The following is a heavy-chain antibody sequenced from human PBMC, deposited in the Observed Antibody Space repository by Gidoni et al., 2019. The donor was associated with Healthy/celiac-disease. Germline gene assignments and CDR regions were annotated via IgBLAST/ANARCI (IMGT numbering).Heavy chain of an antibody. Sequence: EVQLVETGGGLIQPGGSLRLSCAASGFTGSRNYMSWVRQAPGKGLEWVAVIYICVSTYYADSVKRRFTISRDNSKNTLYLQMNSLIAEDTAVYYCARDGISWGQGTLVTVSS. CDR1: GFTGSRNY. CDR2: IYICVST. V-gene: IGHV3-53*02. J-gene: IGHJ4*02. CDR3: ARDGIS. D-gene: IGHD1-26*01.